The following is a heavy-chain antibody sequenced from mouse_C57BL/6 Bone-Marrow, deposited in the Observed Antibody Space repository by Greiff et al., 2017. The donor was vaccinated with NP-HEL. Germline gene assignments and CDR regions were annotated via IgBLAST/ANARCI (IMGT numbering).Heavy chain of an antibody. Sequence: VKLQQSGAELVKPGASVKISCKASGYAFSNYWMHWVKQRPGKGLEWLGQIYPGDGDTNYNGKFKDKATLTADTSSSTAYMQLSRLPSEDSAVYFCARGAYWGQGTLVTVSA. V-gene: IGHV1-80*01. CDR3: ARGAY. CDR2: IYPGDGDT. J-gene: IGHJ3*01. CDR1: GYAFSNYW.